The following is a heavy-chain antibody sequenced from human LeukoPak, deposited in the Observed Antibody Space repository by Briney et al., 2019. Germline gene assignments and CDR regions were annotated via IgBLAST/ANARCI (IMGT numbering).Heavy chain of an antibody. D-gene: IGHD3-3*01. J-gene: IGHJ4*02. CDR1: GFTFSSYA. Sequence: GGSLRLSCAASGFTFSSYAMSWVRQAPGKGLEWVSAISGSGGSTYYADSVKGRFTISRDNSKNTLYLQMNSLRAEDTAVYYCAKDQVLGYYFWSGYYFDYWGQGTLVTVSS. CDR2: ISGSGGST. CDR3: AKDQVLGYYFWSGYYFDY. V-gene: IGHV3-23*01.